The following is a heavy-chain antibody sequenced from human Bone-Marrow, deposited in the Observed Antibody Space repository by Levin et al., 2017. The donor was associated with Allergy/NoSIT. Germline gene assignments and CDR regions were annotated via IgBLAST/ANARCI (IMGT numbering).Heavy chain of an antibody. CDR1: GYTFTSYV. J-gene: IGHJ4*02. CDR2: INAGNGNT. CDR3: ARVGTICTSSSCYNYSFDY. Sequence: ASVKVSCKASGYTFTSYVLHWVRQAPGQGLEWMGSINAGNGNTRYSQKLQGRVTFTRDTSASTAYMELSSLRSEDTAMYYCARVGTICTSSSCYNYSFDYWGQGTLVTVSS. V-gene: IGHV1-3*01. D-gene: IGHD2-2*02.